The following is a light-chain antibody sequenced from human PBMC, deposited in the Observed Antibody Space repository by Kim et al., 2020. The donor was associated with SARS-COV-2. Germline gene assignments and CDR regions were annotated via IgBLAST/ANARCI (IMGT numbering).Light chain of an antibody. CDR3: ATWDDSLSGVV. CDR1: MANSGKNP. CDR2: GTD. V-gene: IGLV1-47*01. Sequence: GQRVNIACSGSMANSGKNPVSWDQHVPGTAPKLLIYGTDERPSGVPDRFSGSKSGTSAYLAIGGLRSEDEADYYCATWDDSLSGVVFGGGTQLTVL. J-gene: IGLJ3*02.